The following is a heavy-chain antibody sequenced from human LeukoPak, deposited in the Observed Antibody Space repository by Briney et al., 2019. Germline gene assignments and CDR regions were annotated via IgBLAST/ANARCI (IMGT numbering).Heavy chain of an antibody. V-gene: IGHV3-48*01. CDR1: TFTFSSYS. Sequence: PGGSLRLSCAASTFTFSSYSMNWVRQAPGKGLEWVSYISSSSNTIYYADSVKGRFTISRDNSKNTLYLQMNSLRAEDTAVYYCAREPGQQLRYWGQGTLVTVSS. CDR3: AREPGQQLRY. CDR2: ISSSSNTI. J-gene: IGHJ4*02. D-gene: IGHD6-13*01.